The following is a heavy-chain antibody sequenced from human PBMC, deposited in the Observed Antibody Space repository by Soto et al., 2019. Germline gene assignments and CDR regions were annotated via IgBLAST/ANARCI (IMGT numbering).Heavy chain of an antibody. D-gene: IGHD3-3*01. V-gene: IGHV3-23*01. CDR3: AKDEKGYDFWSGYPHLYNWFDP. Sequence: GGSLRLSCAVSGFTFSSYAMSWVRQAPGKGLEWVSAISGSGGSTYYADSVKGRFTISRDNSKNTLYLQMNSLRAEDTAVYYCAKDEKGYDFWSGYPHLYNWFDPWGQGTLVTVSS. CDR2: ISGSGGST. CDR1: GFTFSSYA. J-gene: IGHJ5*02.